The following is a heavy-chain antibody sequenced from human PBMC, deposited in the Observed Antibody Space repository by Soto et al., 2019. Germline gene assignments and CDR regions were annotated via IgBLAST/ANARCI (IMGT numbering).Heavy chain of an antibody. CDR2: ISGSGGST. D-gene: IGHD5-12*01. CDR3: AQAGYSGYSPVSFFDY. V-gene: IGHV3-23*01. CDR1: GLTFRCYG. J-gene: IGHJ4*02. Sequence: PGGSLRLPWVASGLTFRCYGMAWAGQATGRGLEWVSAISGSGGSTYYAGSVKGRFTISRGDSKNTLYLQMNSLRAEDTAVDYCAQAGYSGYSPVSFFDYWGQGTLVTVSS.